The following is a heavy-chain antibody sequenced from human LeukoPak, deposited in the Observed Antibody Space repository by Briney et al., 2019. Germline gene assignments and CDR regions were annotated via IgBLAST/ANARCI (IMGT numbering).Heavy chain of an antibody. V-gene: IGHV4-4*02. CDR2: ISHSGST. CDR3: ARNMVGETTFDY. J-gene: IGHJ4*02. CDR1: GGXISSNNW. Sequence: SETLSLTCAVSGGXISSNNWWSWVRQPPGKGLEWIGEISHSGSTGYNPSLKSRVTISVDKSKNHFSLKLSSVTAADTAVYYCARNMVGETTFDYWGQGTLVTVSS. D-gene: IGHD2/OR15-2a*01.